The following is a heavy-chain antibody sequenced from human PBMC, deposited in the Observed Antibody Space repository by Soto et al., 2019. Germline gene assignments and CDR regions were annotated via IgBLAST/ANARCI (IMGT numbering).Heavy chain of an antibody. CDR1: GFTFTNYE. CDR3: ARDPEKYSGSDLGIDY. Sequence: GGSLRLSXAASGFTFTNYEMNWVRQAPGKGLDWISYISSGKTISYADSVKGRFTISRDNAKNSLYLQMNSLRAEDTAVYYCARDPEKYSGSDLGIDYWGQGTLVTVSS. D-gene: IGHD5-12*01. V-gene: IGHV3-48*03. J-gene: IGHJ4*02. CDR2: ISSGKTI.